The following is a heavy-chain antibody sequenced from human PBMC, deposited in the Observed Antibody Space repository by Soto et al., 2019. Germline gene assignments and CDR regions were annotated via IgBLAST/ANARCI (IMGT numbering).Heavy chain of an antibody. CDR3: ARDYNWNHSSYHGMDL. Sequence: GGSLRLSCAASEFTFSSYAIHWVRQTPGKGLDWLAVISYDGSSEVYADSVKGRLTISRDNSKNTVYLQMNGLRPEDTAVYYCARDYNWNHSSYHGMDLWGQGTTVTVSS. J-gene: IGHJ6*02. D-gene: IGHD1-20*01. CDR1: EFTFSSYA. V-gene: IGHV3-30-3*01. CDR2: ISYDGSSE.